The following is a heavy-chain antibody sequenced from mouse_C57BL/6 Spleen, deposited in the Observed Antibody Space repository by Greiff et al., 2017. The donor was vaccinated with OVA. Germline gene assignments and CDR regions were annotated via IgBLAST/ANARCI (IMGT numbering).Heavy chain of an antibody. J-gene: IGHJ2*01. Sequence: EVKLMESGGGLVQPGGSMKLSCAASGFTFSDAWMDWVRQSPEKGLEWVAEIRNKANNHATYYAESVKGRFTISRDDSKSSVYLQMNSLRAEDTGTYYCIRQDGSHYFDYWGQGTTLTVSS. V-gene: IGHV6-6*01. CDR1: GFTFSDAW. D-gene: IGHD1-1*01. CDR3: IRQDGSHYFDY. CDR2: IRNKANNHAT.